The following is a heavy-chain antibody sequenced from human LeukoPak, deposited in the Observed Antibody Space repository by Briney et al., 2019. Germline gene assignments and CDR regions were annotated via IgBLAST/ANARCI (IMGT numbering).Heavy chain of an antibody. Sequence: PGGSLRLSCAASGFNFSSYSMNWVRQAPGKGLEWVSSISSSSSYIYCADSVKGRFTISRDNAKNSLYLKMNSLRAEDTAVYYCARDFSSGDIWGQGTMVTVSS. V-gene: IGHV3-21*01. J-gene: IGHJ3*02. CDR1: GFNFSSYS. CDR3: ARDFSSGDI. D-gene: IGHD6-19*01. CDR2: ISSSSSYI.